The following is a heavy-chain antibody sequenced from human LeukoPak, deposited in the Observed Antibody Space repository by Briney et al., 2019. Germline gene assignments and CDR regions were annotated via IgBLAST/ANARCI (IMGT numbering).Heavy chain of an antibody. J-gene: IGHJ4*02. Sequence: GGSLRLSCAASGFTFSSYAMSWVRQAPGKGLEWVSEIYSGGSTYYADSVKGRFTISRDNSKNTLYLQMNSLRAEDTAVYYCARGQRDYYDSSGYFRYWGQGTLVTVSS. D-gene: IGHD3-22*01. CDR3: ARGQRDYYDSSGYFRY. V-gene: IGHV3-66*01. CDR1: GFTFSSYA. CDR2: IYSGGST.